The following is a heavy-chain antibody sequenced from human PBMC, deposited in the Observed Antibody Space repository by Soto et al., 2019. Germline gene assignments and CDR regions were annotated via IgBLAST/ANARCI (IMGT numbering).Heavy chain of an antibody. CDR1: GYTFTDYA. V-gene: IGHV1-46*01. D-gene: IGHD1-26*01. Sequence: GASVKVSCKASGYTFTDYALHWVRQAPGQRLEWMGLMNPGGVSTIYAQKFQGRVTLTRDTSTSTASMELSSLRSEDTAVYYCARDNSESNSWWFDPWGQGTLVTVSS. CDR3: ARDNSESNSWWFDP. CDR2: MNPGGVST. J-gene: IGHJ5*02.